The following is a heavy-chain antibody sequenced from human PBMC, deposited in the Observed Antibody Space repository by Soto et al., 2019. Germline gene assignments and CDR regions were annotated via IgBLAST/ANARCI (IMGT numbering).Heavy chain of an antibody. CDR1: GFTFSSYL. CDR2: INSDGSST. J-gene: IGHJ6*02. CDR3: ARGIVCTNGVCYTRYYYYGMDV. D-gene: IGHD2-8*01. Sequence: GGSLRLSCAASGFTFSSYLMHWVRQAPGKGLVWVSRINSDGSSTSYADSVKGRFTISRDNAKNTLYLQMNSLRAEDTAVYYCARGIVCTNGVCYTRYYYYGMDVWGQGTTVTVS. V-gene: IGHV3-74*01.